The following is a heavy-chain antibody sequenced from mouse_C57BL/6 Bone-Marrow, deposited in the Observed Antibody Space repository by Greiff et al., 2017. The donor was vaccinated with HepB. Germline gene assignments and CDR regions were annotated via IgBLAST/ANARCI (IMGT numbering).Heavy chain of an antibody. Sequence: QVQLQQSGPELVKPGASVKISCKASGYAFSSSWMNWVKQRPGKGLEWIGRIYPGDGDSNYNGKFKGKATLTAYKSSSTAYMQLSSLTSEDSAVYFCARERTSYYAMDYWGQGTSVTVSS. CDR3: ARERTSYYAMDY. V-gene: IGHV1-82*01. CDR1: GYAFSSSW. J-gene: IGHJ4*01. CDR2: IYPGDGDS.